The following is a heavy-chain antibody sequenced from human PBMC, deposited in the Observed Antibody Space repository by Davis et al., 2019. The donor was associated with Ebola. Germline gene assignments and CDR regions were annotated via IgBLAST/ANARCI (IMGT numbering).Heavy chain of an antibody. D-gene: IGHD4-17*01. V-gene: IGHV3-23*01. J-gene: IGHJ5*02. Sequence: GESLKISCAASGFIFSSSAMRWVRQAPGKGLEWVSSISVRSITYHADSVKVRFTISRVNSKNTLYLQMNSLRAEDTAVYYCAKVHPPTTVTTGWFDPWGQGTLVTVSS. CDR1: GFIFSSSA. CDR3: AKVHPPTTVTTGWFDP. CDR2: ISVRSIT.